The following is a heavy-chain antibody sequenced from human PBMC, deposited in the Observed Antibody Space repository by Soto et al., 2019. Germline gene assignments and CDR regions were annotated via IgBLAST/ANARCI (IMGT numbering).Heavy chain of an antibody. Sequence: GGSLRLSCAVSGFTFSDHYMDWVRQAPGKGLEWVGRSRNKANSYTTEYAASVKGRFTVSRDDSENSLYLQMNSLKTEDTAVYYCVGVENYNLAYWGQGTPVTVSS. V-gene: IGHV3-72*01. CDR1: GFTFSDHY. CDR3: VGVENYNLAY. D-gene: IGHD1-7*01. CDR2: SRNKANSYTT. J-gene: IGHJ4*02.